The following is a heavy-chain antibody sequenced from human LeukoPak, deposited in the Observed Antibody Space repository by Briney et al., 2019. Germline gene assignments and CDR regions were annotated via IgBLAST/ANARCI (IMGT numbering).Heavy chain of an antibody. CDR2: ISSSSSYI. V-gene: IGHV3-21*01. J-gene: IGHJ4*02. Sequence: GGSLRLSSAASGFTFSSYSMNWVRQAPGTGLEWVSSISSSSSYIYYADSVKGRFTISRDNAKNSLYLQMNSLRAEDTAVYYCARVIVVVPAAQFFDYWGQGTLVTVSS. CDR1: GFTFSSYS. D-gene: IGHD2-2*01. CDR3: ARVIVVVPAAQFFDY.